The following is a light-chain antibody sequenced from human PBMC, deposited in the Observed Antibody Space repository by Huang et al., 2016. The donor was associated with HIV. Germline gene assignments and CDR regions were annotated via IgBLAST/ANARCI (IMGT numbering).Light chain of an antibody. CDR1: QNVNTY. Sequence: DIQMTQSPPSLSASVGDSVTIACRASQNVNTYFNWYQQKPGQAPRLLIFAAARLRSWVPSRFSGSGSGTECTLTISSLQLEDFATYYCQQRFSTTITFGQGTRLDIK. CDR3: QQRFSTTIT. J-gene: IGKJ5*01. CDR2: AAA. V-gene: IGKV1-39*01.